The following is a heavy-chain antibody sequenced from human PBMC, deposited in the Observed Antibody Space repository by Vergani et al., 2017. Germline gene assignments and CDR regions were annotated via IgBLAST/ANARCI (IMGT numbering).Heavy chain of an antibody. Sequence: EVQLVQSGAEVKKPGEPLTISCKGSGYSFPSYWIGWVRQTPGKGLEWMGIIYPGDSVTRYSPAFQGQVTISANKSISTAYLQGSSLKAADTAMYYCARSNYDILTGPLDYWGQGTLVTVSS. CDR1: GYSFPSYW. CDR3: ARSNYDILTGPLDY. V-gene: IGHV5-51*01. J-gene: IGHJ4*02. D-gene: IGHD3-9*01. CDR2: IYPGDSVT.